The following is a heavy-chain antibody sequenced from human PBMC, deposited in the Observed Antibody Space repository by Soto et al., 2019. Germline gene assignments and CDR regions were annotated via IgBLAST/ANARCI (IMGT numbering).Heavy chain of an antibody. CDR3: ARDNEIVGAVNYYYYYGMDV. J-gene: IGHJ6*02. CDR1: GFTFSSYS. Sequence: PGGSLRVSCAASGFTFSSYSMNWGRQAPGKGLEWVSYISSSSSTIYYADSVKGRFTISRDNAKNSLYLQMNSLRAEDTAVYYCARDNEIVGAVNYYYYYGMDVWGQGTTVTVSS. CDR2: ISSSSSTI. V-gene: IGHV3-48*01. D-gene: IGHD1-26*01.